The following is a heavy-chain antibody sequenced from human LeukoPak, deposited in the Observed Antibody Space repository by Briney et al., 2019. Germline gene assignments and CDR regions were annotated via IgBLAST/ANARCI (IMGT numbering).Heavy chain of an antibody. CDR1: GFTFSGSA. Sequence: GGSLRLSCAASGFTFSGSAMHWVRQSSGKGLEWVGHIDKKDNLYATAYAESVKGRFTISRDDSKDTAFLHMDSLKTEDTALYYCTRDRGTYNWFDPWGQGTLVTVSS. V-gene: IGHV3-73*01. CDR2: IDKKDNLYAT. CDR3: TRDRGTYNWFDP. J-gene: IGHJ5*02. D-gene: IGHD2-15*01.